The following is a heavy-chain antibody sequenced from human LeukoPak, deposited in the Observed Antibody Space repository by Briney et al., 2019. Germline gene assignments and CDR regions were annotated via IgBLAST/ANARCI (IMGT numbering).Heavy chain of an antibody. CDR1: GGSISSYY. CDR2: IYYSGST. V-gene: IGHV4-59*01. J-gene: IGHJ4*02. Sequence: SETLSLTCTVSGGSISSYYWSWIRQPPGKGLEWIGYIYYSGSTNYNPSLKSRVTISVDTSKNQFSPKLSSVTAADTAVYYCARGPLGRFLEWLFLDYWGQGTLVTVSS. D-gene: IGHD3-3*01. CDR3: ARGPLGRFLEWLFLDY.